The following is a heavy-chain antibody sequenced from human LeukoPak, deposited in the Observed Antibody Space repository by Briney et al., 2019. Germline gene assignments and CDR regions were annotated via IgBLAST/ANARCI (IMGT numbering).Heavy chain of an antibody. Sequence: PSQTLSLTCTVSGASISSGGYSWSWIRQHPGKGLEWIGYIYYSGSTYYNPSLKSRVTISVDTSKNQFSLKMNSVTAADTAVYYCASRVTGLGRVDYWGQGTLVTVSS. D-gene: IGHD3-16*01. J-gene: IGHJ4*02. CDR3: ASRVTGLGRVDY. CDR2: IYYSGST. V-gene: IGHV4-31*03. CDR1: GASISSGGYS.